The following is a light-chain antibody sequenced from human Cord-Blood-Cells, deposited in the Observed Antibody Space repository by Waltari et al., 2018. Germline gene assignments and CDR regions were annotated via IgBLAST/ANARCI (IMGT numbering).Light chain of an antibody. V-gene: IGLV2-14*01. Sequence: QSALTQPASVSVSTGQSNPLSCTGTSSDVGGYTFFAWHHQTPGRAPILVVYAVSKRPSGVSNRFCGSKAVNTAVLTISGLQAEDEGDYYCSSSTTSSPGVFGGGTKLTVI. CDR3: SSSTTSSPGV. J-gene: IGLJ3*02. CDR1: SSDVGGYTF. CDR2: AVS.